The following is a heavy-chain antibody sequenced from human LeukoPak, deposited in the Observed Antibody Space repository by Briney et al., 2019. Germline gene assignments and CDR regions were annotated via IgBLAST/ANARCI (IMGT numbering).Heavy chain of an antibody. CDR3: ARGTYYDSSGYYFFDY. Sequence: GRCLRLSCAASGFTFSSYAMHWVRQAPGKGLEYVSTISSNGGSTYYVNSVKGRFTISRDNSKNTLFLQMGSLRAEDMAVYYCARGTYYDSSGYYFFDYWGQGTLVTVSS. J-gene: IGHJ4*02. D-gene: IGHD3-22*01. CDR2: ISSNGGST. CDR1: GFTFSSYA. V-gene: IGHV3-64*01.